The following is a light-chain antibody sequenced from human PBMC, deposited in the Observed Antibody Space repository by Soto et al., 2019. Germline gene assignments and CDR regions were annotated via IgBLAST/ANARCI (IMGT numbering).Light chain of an antibody. CDR3: QQYGTSPYT. CDR1: QRLSSNS. V-gene: IGKV3-20*01. J-gene: IGKJ2*01. CDR2: GAS. Sequence: EIVLTQSPGTLSLSPGETATLSCGASQRLSSNSLAWYQQRPGQAPRLLIYGASSRATGIPDRFSGSGSGTDFTLTISRLEPKDFAVYYCQQYGTSPYTFGQGTK.